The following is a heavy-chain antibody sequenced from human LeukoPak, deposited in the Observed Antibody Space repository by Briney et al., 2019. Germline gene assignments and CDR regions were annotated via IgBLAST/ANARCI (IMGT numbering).Heavy chain of an antibody. CDR1: GFTFSTYS. D-gene: IGHD6-13*01. V-gene: IGHV3-21*01. Sequence: GGSLRLSCAASGFTFSTYSMNWVRQAPEKGLEWVSSISSSSSYIYYADSVKGRFTISRDNSKSTLYLQMNSLRAEDTAVYYCAKDRYSGLNTIDYWGQGTLVTVSS. J-gene: IGHJ4*02. CDR2: ISSSSSYI. CDR3: AKDRYSGLNTIDY.